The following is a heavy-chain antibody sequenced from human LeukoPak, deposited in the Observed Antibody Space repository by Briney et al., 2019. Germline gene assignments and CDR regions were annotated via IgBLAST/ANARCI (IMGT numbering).Heavy chain of an antibody. Sequence: PSETLSLTCTVSGGSISSYYWSWIRQPPGKGLEWIGYIYYSGSTNYNPSLKSRVTISVDTSKNQFSLKLSSVTAADTAVYYCASYDPYYYDSSGYLDYWGQGTLVTVSS. CDR1: GGSISSYY. D-gene: IGHD3-22*01. J-gene: IGHJ4*02. V-gene: IGHV4-59*01. CDR3: ASYDPYYYDSSGYLDY. CDR2: IYYSGST.